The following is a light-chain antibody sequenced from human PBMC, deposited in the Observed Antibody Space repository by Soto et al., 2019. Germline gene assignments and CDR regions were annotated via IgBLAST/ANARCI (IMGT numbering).Light chain of an antibody. CDR3: QQFGGSPPTYT. CDR2: TAS. CDR1: QSVTNNY. V-gene: IGKV3-20*01. Sequence: EIVLTQSPDTLSLSPGERATLSCRASQSVTNNYLSWYQQKPGQAPRLLIYTASTRGTGIPDRFSGSGSGTDFTLTISRLEPEDFAVYFCQQFGGSPPTYTFGQGTKLDIK. J-gene: IGKJ2*01.